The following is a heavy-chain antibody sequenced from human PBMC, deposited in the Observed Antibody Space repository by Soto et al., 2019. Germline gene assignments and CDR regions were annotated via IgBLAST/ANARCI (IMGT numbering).Heavy chain of an antibody. CDR2: ISWDSGRI. V-gene: IGHV3-9*01. CDR3: AKVVVAATQPQYYYCGMDV. D-gene: IGHD2-15*01. Sequence: EVQLVESGGGLVQPGRSLRLSCAASGFIFDDYTMHWVRQAPGKGLEWVSGISWDSGRIVYADSVKGRFTTSRDNAKNSLYLQMNNLRAEDTALYYCAKVVVAATQPQYYYCGMDVWGQGTTVTVSS. J-gene: IGHJ6*02. CDR1: GFIFDDYT.